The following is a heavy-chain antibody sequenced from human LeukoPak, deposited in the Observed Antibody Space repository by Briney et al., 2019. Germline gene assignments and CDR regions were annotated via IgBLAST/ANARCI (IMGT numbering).Heavy chain of an antibody. J-gene: IGHJ4*02. CDR2: IYHSGST. CDR1: GCSISSGGYS. CDR3: ARRGSSWWN. Sequence: SQTLSLTCAVSGCSISSGGYSWSWIRQPPGKGLEWIGYIYHSGSTYYNPSLKSRVTISVDRSKNQFSLKLSSVTAADTAVYYCARRGSSWWNWGQGTLVTVSS. V-gene: IGHV4-30-2*01. D-gene: IGHD6-13*01.